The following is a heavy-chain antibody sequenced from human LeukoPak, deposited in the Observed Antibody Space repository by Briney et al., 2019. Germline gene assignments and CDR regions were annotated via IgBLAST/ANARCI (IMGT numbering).Heavy chain of an antibody. J-gene: IGHJ4*02. V-gene: IGHV3-7*03. Sequence: GGSLRLSCTASGFTFSGYWMSWVRQAPGKGLEWVANIKQDESEKHYVDSVKGRFTISRDNAKNSLYLQMNSLRAEDTAVYYCAGRITIFGVAFDYWGQGTLVTVSS. D-gene: IGHD3-3*01. CDR1: GFTFSGYW. CDR3: AGRITIFGVAFDY. CDR2: IKQDESEK.